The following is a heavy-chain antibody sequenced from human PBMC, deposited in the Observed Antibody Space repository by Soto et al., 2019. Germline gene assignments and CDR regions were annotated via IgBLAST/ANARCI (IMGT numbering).Heavy chain of an antibody. CDR2: INHSGST. V-gene: IGHV4-34*01. CDR3: ARGLYYYDSSGYYGFFFDY. J-gene: IGHJ4*02. Sequence: PSETLSLTCAVYGGSFSGYYWSWIRQPPGKGLEWIGEINHSGSTNYNPSLKSRVTISVDTSKNQFSLKLSSVTAADTAVYYCARGLYYYDSSGYYGFFFDYWGQGTLVTVSS. D-gene: IGHD3-22*01. CDR1: GGSFSGYY.